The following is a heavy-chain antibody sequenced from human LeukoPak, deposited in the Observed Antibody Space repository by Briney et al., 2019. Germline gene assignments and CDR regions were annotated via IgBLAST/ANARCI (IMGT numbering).Heavy chain of an antibody. CDR3: ARGLYRYCSSTSCLRNFDY. V-gene: IGHV3-74*01. CDR2: INSDGSST. CDR1: GFTFSSYW. J-gene: IGHJ4*02. Sequence: QPGGSLRLSCAASGFTFSSYWMHWVRQAPGKGLVWVSRINSDGSSTSYADSVKGRLTISRDNAKNTLYLQMNSLRAEDTAVYYCARGLYRYCSSTSCLRNFDYWGQGTLVTVSS. D-gene: IGHD2-2*01.